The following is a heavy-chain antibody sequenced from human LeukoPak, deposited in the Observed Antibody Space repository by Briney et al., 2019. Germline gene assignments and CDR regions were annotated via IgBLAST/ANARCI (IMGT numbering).Heavy chain of an antibody. D-gene: IGHD3-22*01. CDR1: GYTFTSYG. J-gene: IGHJ1*01. CDR3: ARDDGYYYDSSGYSYFQH. CDR2: ISAYNGNT. Sequence: EASVNVSCKASGYTFTSYGISWVRQAPGQGLEWMGWISAYNGNTNYAQKLQGRVTMTTDTSTSTAYMELRSLRSDDTAVYYCARDDGYYYDSSGYSYFQHWGQGTLVTVSS. V-gene: IGHV1-18*01.